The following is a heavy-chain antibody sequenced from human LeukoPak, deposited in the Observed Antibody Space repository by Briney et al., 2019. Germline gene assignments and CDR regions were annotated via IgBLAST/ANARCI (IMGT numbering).Heavy chain of an antibody. CDR2: IRSKADNYAT. V-gene: IGHV3-73*01. D-gene: IGHD4-23*01. J-gene: IGHJ2*01. Sequence: GGSLRLSCEASGFILSDWAIHWVRQASGRGLEWVGRIRSKADNYATAYAASVRGRFAISRDDSENTAYLQMNSLKSEDTAVYYCTRLPDFGGSRDWYYDLWGRGSLLTVSS. CDR1: GFILSDWA. CDR3: TRLPDFGGSRDWYYDL.